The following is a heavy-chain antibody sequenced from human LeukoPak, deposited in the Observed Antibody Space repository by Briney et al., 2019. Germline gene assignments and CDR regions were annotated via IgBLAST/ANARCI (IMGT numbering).Heavy chain of an antibody. V-gene: IGHV1-69*13. J-gene: IGHJ4*02. D-gene: IGHD2-15*01. CDR2: IIPIFGTA. CDR1: GGTFSSYA. Sequence: GASVKVSCKASGGTFSSYAISWVRQAPGQGLEWMGGIIPIFGTANYAQKFQGRVTITADESTSTAYMGLSSLRSEDTAVYYCARGGLRAHYFDYWGQGTLVTVSS. CDR3: ARGGLRAHYFDY.